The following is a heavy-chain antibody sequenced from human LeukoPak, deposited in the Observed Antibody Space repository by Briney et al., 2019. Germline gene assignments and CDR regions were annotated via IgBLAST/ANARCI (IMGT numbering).Heavy chain of an antibody. J-gene: IGHJ4*02. Sequence: GGALRLSCGASGVTFSSYAMSWGRRAPGKGLVWVSAISGSGGSTYCADSVKGRLTIPRDNYKNTLYLQTNSLRAEDTAVYYCAKSLARSGTAAYFAYCGQGTLVTVSS. D-gene: IGHD2-15*01. CDR3: AKSLARSGTAAYFAY. CDR1: GVTFSSYA. V-gene: IGHV3-23*01. CDR2: ISGSGGST.